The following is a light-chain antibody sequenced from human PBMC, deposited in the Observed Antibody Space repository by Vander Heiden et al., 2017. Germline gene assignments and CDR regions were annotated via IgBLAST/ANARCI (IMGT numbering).Light chain of an antibody. CDR2: DAS. CDR1: QSVSSS. Sequence: EIVLTQSPATLSLSPGERATLSGRASQSVSSSLVWYQQKPGQAPRLLIYDASNRATGIPARFSGSGSGTDFTLTISSLEPEDFAVFYCQQRSSWPLTFGGGTKVGLK. CDR3: QQRSSWPLT. J-gene: IGKJ4*01. V-gene: IGKV3-11*01.